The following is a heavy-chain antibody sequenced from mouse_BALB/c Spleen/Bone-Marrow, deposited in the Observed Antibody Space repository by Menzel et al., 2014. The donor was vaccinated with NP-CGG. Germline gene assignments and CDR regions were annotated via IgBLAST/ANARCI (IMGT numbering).Heavy chain of an antibody. CDR1: GISITTGNYR. J-gene: IGHJ2*01. Sequence: EVKLQESGPGLVKPSQTVSLTCTVTGISITTGNYRWSWIRQFPGNKLEWIGYIYYSGTITYNPSLTSRTTITRDTSKSQFFLEMNSLTAEDTATYYCARYGNYFDYWGQGTTLTVSS. CDR2: IYYSGTI. D-gene: IGHD2-1*01. V-gene: IGHV3-5*02. CDR3: ARYGNYFDY.